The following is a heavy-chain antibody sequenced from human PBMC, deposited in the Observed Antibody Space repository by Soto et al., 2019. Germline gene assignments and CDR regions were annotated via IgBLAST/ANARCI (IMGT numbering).Heavy chain of an antibody. V-gene: IGHV2-5*02. CDR2: IYWDDDN. J-gene: IGHJ4*02. D-gene: IGHD3-3*01. CDR1: GFSLTTSGVG. CDR3: AHRVLRTVFGLVTTTAIYFDF. Sequence: QITLNESGPTQVKPRQTLTLTCTFSGFSLTTSGVGVGWIRQSPGKAPEWLALIYWDDDNRYSPSLKSRVTITKDTSNTQVVQTMADLDPADTATYYCAHRVLRTVFGLVTTTAIYFDFWGQGTPVAVSS.